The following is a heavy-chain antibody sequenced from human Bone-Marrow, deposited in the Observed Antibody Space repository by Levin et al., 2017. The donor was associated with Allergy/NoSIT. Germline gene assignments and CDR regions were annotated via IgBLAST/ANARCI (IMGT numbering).Heavy chain of an antibody. V-gene: IGHV4-61*01. CDR1: GGSVSSGSYY. Sequence: PSETLSLTCTVSGGSVSSGSYYWSWIRQPPGKGLEWIGYIYYSGSTNYNPSLKSRVTISVDTSKNQFSLKLSSVTAADTAVYYCARDSAAGIDYWGQGTLVTVSS. D-gene: IGHD6-13*01. J-gene: IGHJ4*02. CDR3: ARDSAAGIDY. CDR2: IYYSGST.